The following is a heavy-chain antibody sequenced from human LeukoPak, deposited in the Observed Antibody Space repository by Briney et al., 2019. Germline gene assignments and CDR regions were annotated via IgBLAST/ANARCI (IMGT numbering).Heavy chain of an antibody. V-gene: IGHV4-31*03. D-gene: IGHD4-11*01. CDR2: IYYSGRT. J-gene: IGHJ6*02. CDR3: ARVVSTVTTPWVPKLDYGMDV. CDR1: GGSISSGGYY. Sequence: PSETLSLTCTVSGGSISSGGYYWRRIRQHPGKGLEWIGYIYYSGRTYYNPSLKSRVTISVDTSKNQFSLKLRSVTAADTAVYYCARVVSTVTTPWVPKLDYGMDVWGQGTTVTVSS.